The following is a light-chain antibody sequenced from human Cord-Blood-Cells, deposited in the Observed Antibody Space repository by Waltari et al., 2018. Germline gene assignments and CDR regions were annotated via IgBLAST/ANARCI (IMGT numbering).Light chain of an antibody. V-gene: IGKV1-39*01. CDR1: QSISSY. Sequence: DIQITQSPSSLSASVGDRVTITCRASQSISSYLNWYQQKPGKAPKLLIYAASSLQSGVPSRFSGSGSGTDFTLTISSLQPEDFATYYCQQSYSTHQTFGQGTKVEIK. J-gene: IGKJ1*01. CDR2: AAS. CDR3: QQSYSTHQT.